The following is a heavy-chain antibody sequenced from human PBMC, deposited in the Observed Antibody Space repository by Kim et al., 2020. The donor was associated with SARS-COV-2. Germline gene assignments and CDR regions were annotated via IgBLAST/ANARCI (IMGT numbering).Heavy chain of an antibody. J-gene: IGHJ4*02. Sequence: SVNGRFTISRDNSKNSLYLQMKSLRTEDTALYYCAKDGIQLWLHWSYFDYWGQGTLVTVSS. D-gene: IGHD5-18*01. CDR3: AKDGIQLWLHWSYFDY. V-gene: IGHV3-43*01.